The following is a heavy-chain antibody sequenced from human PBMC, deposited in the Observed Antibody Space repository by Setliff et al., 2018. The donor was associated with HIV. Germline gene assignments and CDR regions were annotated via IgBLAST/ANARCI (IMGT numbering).Heavy chain of an antibody. J-gene: IGHJ4*02. CDR3: ARFRKFQLVGALDY. D-gene: IGHD1-26*01. Sequence: ASVKVSCKASGYTFTNYDINWVRQATGQGLEWMGWMNPNSGNTGYAQKFQGRVTMTRNTSISTAYMELSSLRSEDTAVYYCARFRKFQLVGALDYWGQGTPVTVSS. CDR1: GYTFTNYD. V-gene: IGHV1-8*01. CDR2: MNPNSGNT.